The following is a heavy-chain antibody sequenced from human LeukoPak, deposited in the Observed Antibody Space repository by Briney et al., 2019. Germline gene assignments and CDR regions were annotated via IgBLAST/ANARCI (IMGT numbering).Heavy chain of an antibody. Sequence: QPGGSLRLSCAASGFTFRTYWRNWVRQAPGKGLEWVANIKQDGTEKYYVDSVKGRFTISRDNAENSLNLQMNSLRAEDTAVYYCARGMTVAANWFDPWGQGTLVTVSS. V-gene: IGHV3-7*05. CDR1: GFTFRTYW. CDR3: ARGMTVAANWFDP. D-gene: IGHD6-19*01. CDR2: IKQDGTEK. J-gene: IGHJ5*02.